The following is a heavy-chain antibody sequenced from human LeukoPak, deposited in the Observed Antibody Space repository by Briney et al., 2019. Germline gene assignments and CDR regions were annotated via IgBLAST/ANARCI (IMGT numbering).Heavy chain of an antibody. V-gene: IGHV4-34*01. D-gene: IGHD1-1*01. CDR2: INHSGST. CDR1: GGSFSGYY. CDR3: ARVPHRKGTAYDY. J-gene: IGHJ4*02. Sequence: SETLSLTYAVYGGSFSGYYWSWIRQPPGKGLEWIGEINHSGSTNYNPSLKSRVTISVDTSKNQFSLKLSSVTAADTAVYYCARVPHRKGTAYDYWGQGTLVTVSS.